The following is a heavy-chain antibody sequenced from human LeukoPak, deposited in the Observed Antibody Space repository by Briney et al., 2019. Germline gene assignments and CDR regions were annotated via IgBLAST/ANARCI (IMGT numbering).Heavy chain of an antibody. V-gene: IGHV1-46*01. CDR1: VYSFTSYY. Sequence: ASVKVSCKASVYSFTSYYMHRVRQAPGQGLEWMGIINPSGGSTSYAQKFQGRVTMTRDTSTSTVYMELSSLRSEDTAVYYCARDQPRSGYSGYDALDWGQGTLVTVSS. CDR3: ARDQPRSGYSGYDALD. D-gene: IGHD5-12*01. J-gene: IGHJ4*02. CDR2: INPSGGST.